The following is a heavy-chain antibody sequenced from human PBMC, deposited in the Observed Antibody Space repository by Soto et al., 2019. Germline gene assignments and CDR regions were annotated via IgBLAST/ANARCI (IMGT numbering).Heavy chain of an antibody. V-gene: IGHV4-34*01. CDR1: GGSFSGYY. J-gene: IGHJ4*02. Sequence: SETLSLTCAVYGGSFSGYYWSWIRQPPGKGLEWIGEINHSGSTNYNPSLKSRVTISVDSSKNQFSLKLSSVTAADTAVYYCARGYSSGWPFFVGWGQGTLVTVSS. CDR2: INHSGST. CDR3: ARGYSSGWPFFVG. D-gene: IGHD6-19*01.